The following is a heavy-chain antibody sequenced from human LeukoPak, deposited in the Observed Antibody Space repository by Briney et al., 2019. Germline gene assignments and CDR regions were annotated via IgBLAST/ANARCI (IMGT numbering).Heavy chain of an antibody. J-gene: IGHJ4*02. D-gene: IGHD2-21*01. V-gene: IGHV3-23*01. CDR3: ARDPLGDSTYYFDY. CDR2: ISGSGGST. CDR1: GFTFSSYA. Sequence: GGSLRLSCAASGFTFSSYAMSWVRQAPGKGLEWVSAISGSGGSTYYADSVKGRFTISRDNSKNTLYLQMNSLRAEDTAVYYCARDPLGDSTYYFDYWGQGTLVTVSS.